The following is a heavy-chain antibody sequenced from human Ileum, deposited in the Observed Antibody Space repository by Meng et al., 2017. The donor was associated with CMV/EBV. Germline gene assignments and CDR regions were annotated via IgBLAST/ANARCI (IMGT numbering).Heavy chain of an antibody. CDR3: ARDQFYYFDY. V-gene: IGHV3-30*02. Sequence: LSYITSGFSFSSHGMHWVRQAPGKGLEWVAFISHDETYKHYSDSVRGRFTLSRDNSRNTLYLQMNSVKVADTAVYYCARDQFYYFDYWGQGTLVTVSS. J-gene: IGHJ4*02. D-gene: IGHD5-24*01. CDR1: GFSFSSHG. CDR2: ISHDETYK.